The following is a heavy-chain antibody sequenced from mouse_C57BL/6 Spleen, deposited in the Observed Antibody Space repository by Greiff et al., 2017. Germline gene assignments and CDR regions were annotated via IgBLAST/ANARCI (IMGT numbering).Heavy chain of an antibody. Sequence: QVQLQQSGTELVKPGASVKLSCKASGYTFTSYWMHWVKQRPGQGLEWIGNINPSNGGTNYNEKFKSKATLTVYKSSSTAYMQLSSLTSEDSAVYYCAPIYYGYDGAPFAYWGQGTLVTVSA. CDR2: INPSNGGT. CDR1: GYTFTSYW. V-gene: IGHV1-53*01. D-gene: IGHD2-2*01. CDR3: APIYYGYDGAPFAY. J-gene: IGHJ3*01.